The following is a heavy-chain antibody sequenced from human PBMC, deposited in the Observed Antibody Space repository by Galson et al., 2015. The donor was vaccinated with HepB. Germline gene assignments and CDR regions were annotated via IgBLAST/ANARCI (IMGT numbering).Heavy chain of an antibody. D-gene: IGHD2-15*01. CDR1: GFSFSDHS. CDR2: INSGGTII. J-gene: IGHJ4*02. Sequence: SLRLSCAGSGFSFSDHSMTWVRQPPGKGLEWLSYINSGGTIIYTADSVKGRFTISRDNAKNSLYLQMNSLRVEDTAVYYCAREGGSWFGYWGQGTLVTVSS. CDR3: AREGGSWFGY. V-gene: IGHV3-48*01.